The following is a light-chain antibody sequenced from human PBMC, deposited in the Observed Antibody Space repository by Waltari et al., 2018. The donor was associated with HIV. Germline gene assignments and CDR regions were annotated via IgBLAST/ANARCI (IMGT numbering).Light chain of an antibody. V-gene: IGLV2-14*03. J-gene: IGLJ1*01. CDR1: ASDIGRYNY. Sequence: QSALSQPASVSASPGQSVAISCSGSASDIGRYNYVSWYQHPPDRAPTLILFDVNKRPSGISDRFSGSKSGTTASLTISTVRTDDEADYYCASYTVNSTGVFGTGTKLSVL. CDR3: ASYTVNSTGV. CDR2: DVN.